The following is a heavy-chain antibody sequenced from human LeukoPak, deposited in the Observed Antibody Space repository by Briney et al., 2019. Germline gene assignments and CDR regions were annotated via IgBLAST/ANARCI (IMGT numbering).Heavy chain of an antibody. CDR1: GYTLTELS. Sequence: ASVKVSCKVSGYTLTELSMHWARQAPGKGLEWMGGFDPEDGETIYAQKFQGRVTVTEDTSTDTAYMELSSLRSEDTAVYYCATEEIVGATIGSVRLDYWGQGTLVTVSS. CDR2: FDPEDGET. V-gene: IGHV1-24*01. D-gene: IGHD1-26*01. J-gene: IGHJ4*02. CDR3: ATEEIVGATIGSVRLDY.